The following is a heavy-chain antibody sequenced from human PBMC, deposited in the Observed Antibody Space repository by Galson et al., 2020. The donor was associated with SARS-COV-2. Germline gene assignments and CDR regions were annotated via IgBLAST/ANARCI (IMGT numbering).Heavy chain of an antibody. D-gene: IGHD6-19*01. J-gene: IGHJ2*01. V-gene: IGHV3-21*01. CDR3: AKVAVPSTGDYWYFDL. CDR1: GFTFSSYS. Sequence: GGSLRLSCAGSGFTFSSYSMSWVHQAPGKGLEWVSSISRSSTYIYYADSVKGRFTISRDNARNSLYLQMNSLRGEDTAVYFCAKVAVPSTGDYWYFDLWGRGTLVTVSS. CDR2: ISRSSTYI.